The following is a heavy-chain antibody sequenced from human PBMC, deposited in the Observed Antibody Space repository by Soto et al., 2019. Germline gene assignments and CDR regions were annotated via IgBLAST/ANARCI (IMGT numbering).Heavy chain of an antibody. D-gene: IGHD6-19*01. CDR2: ISGSGGST. CDR1: GFTFSSYA. V-gene: IGHV3-23*01. J-gene: IGHJ4*02. Sequence: EVQLLESGGGLVQPGGSLRLSCAASGFTFSSYAMSWVRQAPGKGLEWVSAISGSGGSTYYADSVKGRFTISRDNSKNPLYLQMNSVRAEDTAVYYCAQGYGTGWYLFDYWGQGTLVAVGS. CDR3: AQGYGTGWYLFDY.